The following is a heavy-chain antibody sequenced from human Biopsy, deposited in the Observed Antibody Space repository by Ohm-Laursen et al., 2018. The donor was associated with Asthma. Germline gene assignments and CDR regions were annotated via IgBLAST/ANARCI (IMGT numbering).Heavy chain of an antibody. CDR2: IYYSGST. Sequence: TLSLTCTVSGGSINIGDYYWSWIRQHPVKGLEWIGYIYYSGSTYYNPSLKSRVSISLDTSKNQFSLSLTPVTAADTAVYYCARDLSGYCTSSACYGFDSWGQGTLVTVSS. CDR3: ARDLSGYCTSSACYGFDS. CDR1: GGSINIGDYY. D-gene: IGHD2-8*01. J-gene: IGHJ5*01. V-gene: IGHV4-31*03.